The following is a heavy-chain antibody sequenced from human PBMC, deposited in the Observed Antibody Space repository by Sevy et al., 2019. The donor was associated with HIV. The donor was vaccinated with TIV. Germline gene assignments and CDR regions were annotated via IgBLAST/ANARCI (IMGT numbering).Heavy chain of an antibody. D-gene: IGHD3-22*01. J-gene: IGHJ4*02. CDR3: ARAQQVTMLVVIGGLYFDF. Sequence: GGSLRLSCAASGFTFSSYWMTWVRQAPGKGLEWVANIKQDMSEKYYADSVKGRFTISRHNARNSLYLQMESLRAEDTAVYYCARAQQVTMLVVIGGLYFDFWGQGTLVTVSS. CDR2: IKQDMSEK. CDR1: GFTFSSYW. V-gene: IGHV3-7*01.